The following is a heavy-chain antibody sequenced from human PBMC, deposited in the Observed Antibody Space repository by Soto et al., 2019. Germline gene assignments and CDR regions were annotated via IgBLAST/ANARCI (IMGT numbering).Heavy chain of an antibody. CDR1: GFTFSDYY. Sequence: KPGGSLRLSCAVSGFTFSDYYMSWIRQAPGKGLEWDSYISSSGSTINYANSVKGRFTISRDNATNSLYLQMNSLRAEETAVYYCAVEAVAGNNWFDPWGQGTLVTVSS. CDR2: ISSSGSTI. D-gene: IGHD6-19*01. V-gene: IGHV3-11*01. J-gene: IGHJ5*02. CDR3: AVEAVAGNNWFDP.